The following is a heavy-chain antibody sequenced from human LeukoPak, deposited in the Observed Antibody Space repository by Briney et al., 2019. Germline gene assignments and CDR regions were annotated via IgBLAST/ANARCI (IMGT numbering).Heavy chain of an antibody. CDR3: ARDRLSSSDRGGGYAFDI. J-gene: IGHJ3*02. V-gene: IGHV1-18*01. Sequence: VASVKVSCKASGYTFTSYGISWVRQAPGQGLEWMGWISGYNGKTNYAQMLQGRVTMTTDTSTSTAYMELRSLRSDDTAVYYCARDRLSSSDRGGGYAFDIWGQGTMVAVSS. CDR2: ISGYNGKT. D-gene: IGHD6-19*01. CDR1: GYTFTSYG.